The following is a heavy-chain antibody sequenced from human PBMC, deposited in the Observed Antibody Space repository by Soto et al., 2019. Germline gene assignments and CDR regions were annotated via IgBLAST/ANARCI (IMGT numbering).Heavy chain of an antibody. D-gene: IGHD4-17*01. CDR3: AKEYGRLDY. V-gene: IGHV3-11*06. CDR1: GFTFSDYY. Sequence: GGSLRLSCAASGFTFSDYYMSWIRQAPGKGLEWASYISSSSGYTNYADSVKGRFTISRDNAKNSLYLQMNSLRAEDTAVYYCAKEYGRLDYWGQGTLVTVSS. CDR2: ISSSSGYT. J-gene: IGHJ4*02.